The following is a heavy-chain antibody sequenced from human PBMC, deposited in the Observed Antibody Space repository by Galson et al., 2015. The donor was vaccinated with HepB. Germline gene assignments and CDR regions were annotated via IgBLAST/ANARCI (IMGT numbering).Heavy chain of an antibody. CDR1: GLILKSCG. Sequence: SLRLSCAASGLILKSCGVNWVLQAPGKGLEWVSSISGSRSSIYYADSVKGRFTISRDNAQNSVFLQMNSLRAEDTAVYHCASCSSTSCYTLGFEDWGQGTLVTVSS. J-gene: IGHJ4*02. CDR2: ISGSRSSI. CDR3: ASCSSTSCYTLGFED. V-gene: IGHV3-21*06. D-gene: IGHD2-2*02.